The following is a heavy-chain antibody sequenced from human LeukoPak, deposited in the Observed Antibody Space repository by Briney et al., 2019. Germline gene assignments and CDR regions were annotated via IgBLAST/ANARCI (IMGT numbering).Heavy chain of an antibody. V-gene: IGHV3-23*01. CDR3: ARDGPYCSSTSCYSLPDF. J-gene: IGHJ4*02. Sequence: GGSLRLSCSASGFTFSTYAMSWVRQAPGKGLEWVPTISFNGVDTYYADSVKGRFIISRDNSDGTLFLQMHSLRADDTAVYFCARDGPYCSSTSCYSLPDFWGQGTLVTVSS. CDR1: GFTFSTYA. D-gene: IGHD2-2*01. CDR2: ISFNGVDT.